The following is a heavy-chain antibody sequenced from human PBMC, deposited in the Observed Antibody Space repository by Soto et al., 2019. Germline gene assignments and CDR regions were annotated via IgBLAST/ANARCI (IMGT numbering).Heavy chain of an antibody. CDR3: ATDLSYYDSSGYYL. D-gene: IGHD3-22*01. CDR1: GYTLTELS. Sequence: GASVKVSCKVSGYTLTELSMHWVRQAPGKGLEWMGGFDPEDGETIYAQKFQGRVTMTEDTSTDTAYMELSSLRSEDTAVYYCATDLSYYDSSGYYLWGQGTLVTVSS. V-gene: IGHV1-24*01. J-gene: IGHJ4*02. CDR2: FDPEDGET.